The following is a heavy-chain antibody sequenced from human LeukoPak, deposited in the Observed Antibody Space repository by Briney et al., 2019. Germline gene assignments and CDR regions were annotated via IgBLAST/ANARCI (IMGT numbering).Heavy chain of an antibody. Sequence: PGGSLRLSCAASGFTFSSYWMHWVRQAPGKGLVWVSRIDNDGRDTTYADSARGRFTISRDNGKNTVYLQMNSLRPEDTAVYYCARDRPHNWFDPWGQGTLVTVSS. CDR3: ARDRPHNWFDP. CDR2: IDNDGRDT. V-gene: IGHV3-74*01. J-gene: IGHJ5*02. CDR1: GFTFSSYW.